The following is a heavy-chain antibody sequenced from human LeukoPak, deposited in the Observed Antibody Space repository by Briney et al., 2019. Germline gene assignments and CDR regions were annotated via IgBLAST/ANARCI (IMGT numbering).Heavy chain of an antibody. Sequence: GGSLRLSCAASGFTFTTYRMHWVRQAPGKGLEWVAVIWYDGGNKYYADSVKGRFTISRDNSKNTLYLQMNSLRAEDTAVYYCARDFGEGAAGVFDYWGQGTLVTVSS. J-gene: IGHJ4*02. CDR2: IWYDGGNK. D-gene: IGHD6-13*01. CDR1: GFTFTTYR. V-gene: IGHV3-33*08. CDR3: ARDFGEGAAGVFDY.